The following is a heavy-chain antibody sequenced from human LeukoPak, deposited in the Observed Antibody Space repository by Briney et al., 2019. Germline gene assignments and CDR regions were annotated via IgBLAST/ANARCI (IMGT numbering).Heavy chain of an antibody. CDR2: INPSGGST. J-gene: IGHJ5*02. V-gene: IGHV1-46*01. CDR3: AREMVRGNWFDP. Sequence: GASVKVSCKASGYTFTSYYMHWVRQAPGQGLEWRGIINPSGGSTSYAQKFQGRVTMTRDTSASTVYMELSSLRSEDTAVYYCAREMVRGNWFDPWGQGTLVTVSS. CDR1: GYTFTSYY. D-gene: IGHD3-10*01.